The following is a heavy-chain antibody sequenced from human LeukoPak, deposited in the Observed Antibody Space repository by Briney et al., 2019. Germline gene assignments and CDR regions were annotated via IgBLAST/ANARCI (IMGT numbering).Heavy chain of an antibody. CDR1: GFTVSSNY. J-gene: IGHJ4*02. CDR2: VYTGGST. D-gene: IGHD6-13*01. CDR3: ARGLAAAGLYFDY. Sequence: GGSLRLTCAASGFTVSSNYMTWVRQAPGKGLEWVSVVYTGGSTYSADSVKGRFTISRDNSKNTLYLQMNSLRAEDTAVYYCARGLAAAGLYFDYWGQGTLVTVSS. V-gene: IGHV3-53*01.